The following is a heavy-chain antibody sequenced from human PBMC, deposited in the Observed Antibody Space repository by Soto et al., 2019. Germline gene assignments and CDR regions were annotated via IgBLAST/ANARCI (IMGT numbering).Heavy chain of an antibody. CDR1: GYTFTTYD. V-gene: IGHV1-8*01. D-gene: IGHD2-21*01. Sequence: QVQLVQSGAEVKKPGASVKVSCKASGYTFTTYDINWVRQATGQGLEWIGWMSPQTGNTGYAQNFQGRVTMTRNPSISTAHRALSSLTSEDTAVFSCARGPHIWLFDPWGQGTLVPVSS. CDR2: MSPQTGNT. CDR3: ARGPHIWLFDP. J-gene: IGHJ5*02.